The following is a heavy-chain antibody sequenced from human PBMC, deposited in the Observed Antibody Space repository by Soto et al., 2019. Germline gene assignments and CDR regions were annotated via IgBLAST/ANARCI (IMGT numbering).Heavy chain of an antibody. CDR2: ISYDGSNK. CDR3: ARSPAGTHQIGGY. V-gene: IGHV3-30-3*01. J-gene: IGHJ4*02. Sequence: GGSLRLSCAASGFTFSSYAMHWVRQAPGKGLEWVAVISYDGSNKYYADSVKGRFTISRDNSKNTLYLQMNSLRAEDTAVYYCARSPAGTHQIGGYWGQGTLVTVSS. CDR1: GFTFSSYA. D-gene: IGHD3-10*01.